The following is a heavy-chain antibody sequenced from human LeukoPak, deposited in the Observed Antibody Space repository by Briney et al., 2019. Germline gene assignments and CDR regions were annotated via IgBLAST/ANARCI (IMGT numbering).Heavy chain of an antibody. CDR1: GYIFSSHD. CDR3: AREVAVAAKDY. J-gene: IGHJ4*02. D-gene: IGHD6-19*01. V-gene: IGHV1-8*01. CDR2: MNPNSGNT. Sequence: ASAKVSGKASGYIFSSHDISWVRQAAGQGLEWMGWMNPNSGNTGYAQKFQGRVTMTRNTSMGTAYMELSSLRSEDTAVYYCAREVAVAAKDYWGQGTLVTVSS.